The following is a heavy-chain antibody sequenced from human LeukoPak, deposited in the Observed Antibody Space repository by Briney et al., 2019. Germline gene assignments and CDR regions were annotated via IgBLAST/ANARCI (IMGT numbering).Heavy chain of an antibody. Sequence: GGSLRLSCAASGFTFSSYGMHWVRQAPGKGLEWVSYISSSSSTIYYADSVKGRFTISRDNAKNSLYLQMNSLRAEDTAVYYCARDAKQQLVTRYFQHWGQGTLVTVSS. CDR1: GFTFSSYG. CDR2: ISSSSSTI. J-gene: IGHJ1*01. CDR3: ARDAKQQLVTRYFQH. D-gene: IGHD6-13*01. V-gene: IGHV3-48*04.